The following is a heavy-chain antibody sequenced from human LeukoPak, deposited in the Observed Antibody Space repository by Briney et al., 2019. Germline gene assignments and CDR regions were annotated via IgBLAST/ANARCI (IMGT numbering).Heavy chain of an antibody. J-gene: IGHJ6*04. D-gene: IGHD5-18*01. CDR2: IYHSGST. CDR1: GYSISSGYY. CDR3: ARDSLAQALGYRGYYYGMDV. Sequence: SETLSLTCAVSGYSISSGYYWGWIRPPPGKGLEWSGRIYHSGSTYYNPSLKSRVTISVDTSKNQFSLKLSSVTAADTAVYYCARDSLAQALGYRGYYYGMDVWGKGTTVTVSS. V-gene: IGHV4-38-2*02.